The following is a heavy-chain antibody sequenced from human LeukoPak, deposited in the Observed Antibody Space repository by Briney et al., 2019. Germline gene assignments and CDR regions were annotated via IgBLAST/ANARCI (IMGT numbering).Heavy chain of an antibody. D-gene: IGHD1-26*01. J-gene: IGHJ3*02. CDR3: ARVDSGSYFGAFDI. CDR2: IYYSGST. CDR1: GGSISSYY. Sequence: SETLSLTCTVSGGSISSYYWSWIRQPPGKGLEWIGYIYYSGSTNYNPSLKSRVTISVDTSKNQFSLKLSSVTAADTAVYYCARVDSGSYFGAFDIWGQGTMVTVSP. V-gene: IGHV4-59*01.